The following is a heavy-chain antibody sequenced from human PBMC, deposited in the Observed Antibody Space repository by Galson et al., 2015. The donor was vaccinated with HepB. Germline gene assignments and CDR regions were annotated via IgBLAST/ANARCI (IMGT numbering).Heavy chain of an antibody. CDR2: ISYDGSNK. CDR3: AKDRSIVGAQGFQH. D-gene: IGHD1-26*01. V-gene: IGHV3-30*18. J-gene: IGHJ1*01. CDR1: GFTFSSYG. Sequence: SLRLSCAASGFTFSSYGMHWVRQAPGKGLEWVAVISYDGSNKYYADSVKGRFTISRDNSKNTLYLQMNSLRAEDTAVYYCAKDRSIVGAQGFQHWGQGTLVTVSS.